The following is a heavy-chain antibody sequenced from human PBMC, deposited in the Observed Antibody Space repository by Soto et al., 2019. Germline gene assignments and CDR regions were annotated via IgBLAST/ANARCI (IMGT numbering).Heavy chain of an antibody. CDR2: INSGSDTI. CDR1: GFTLSAYS. V-gene: IGHV3-48*02. CDR3: ARPHLDRPTYYGLDV. Sequence: EVQLVESGGGLVQPGGSLRLSCAASGFTLSAYSMNWVRQAPGKGLEWISFINSGSDTIYYGDSVKGRFTISRDNATNALYLQMNSLRDDDTAVYYCARPHLDRPTYYGLDVWGQGTPVTVSS. D-gene: IGHD3-16*01. J-gene: IGHJ6*02.